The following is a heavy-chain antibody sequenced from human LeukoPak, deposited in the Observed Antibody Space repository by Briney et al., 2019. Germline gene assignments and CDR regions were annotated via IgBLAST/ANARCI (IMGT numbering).Heavy chain of an antibody. CDR3: ARQFRLAYCGGDCYPTGYYFDY. J-gene: IGHJ4*02. CDR1: GFTFDDYG. Sequence: GGSLRLSCAASGFTFDDYGMSWVRQAPGKGLEWVSGINWNGGSTGYADSVKGRFTISRDNAKNSLYLQMNSLRAEDTALYYCARQFRLAYCGGDCYPTGYYFDYWGQGTLVTVSS. V-gene: IGHV3-20*04. CDR2: INWNGGST. D-gene: IGHD2-21*02.